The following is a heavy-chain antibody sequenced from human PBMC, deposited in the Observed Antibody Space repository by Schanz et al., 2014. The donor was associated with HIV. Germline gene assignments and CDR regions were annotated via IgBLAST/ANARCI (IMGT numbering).Heavy chain of an antibody. Sequence: VQLLESGGGLKQPGGSLRLSCVVSGFTLKTYAMTWVRQAPGKGLEWVAVISYDGSYKYYADSVKGRFTISRDNSKNTLYLQMNSLRAEDTAVYYCANEEVPNDYWGQGTLVTVSS. J-gene: IGHJ4*02. CDR3: ANEEVPNDY. CDR1: GFTLKTYA. V-gene: IGHV3-30*18. CDR2: ISYDGSYK.